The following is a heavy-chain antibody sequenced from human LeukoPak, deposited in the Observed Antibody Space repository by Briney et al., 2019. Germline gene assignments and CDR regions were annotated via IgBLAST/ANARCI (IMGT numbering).Heavy chain of an antibody. J-gene: IGHJ3*02. Sequence: SETLPLTCAVYGGSFSGYHWSWIRQPPGKGLEWIGEINHSGSTNYNPSLKSRVTMSVDTSKNHFSLDLRSVTAADTAIYYSARGRSSTTFLRDAFDIWGQGTLVTVSA. CDR1: GGSFSGYH. D-gene: IGHD2-2*01. CDR3: ARGRSSTTFLRDAFDI. CDR2: INHSGST. V-gene: IGHV4-34*01.